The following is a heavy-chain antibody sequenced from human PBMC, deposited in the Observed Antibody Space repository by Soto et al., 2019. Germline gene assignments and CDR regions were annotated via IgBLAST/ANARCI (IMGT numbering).Heavy chain of an antibody. J-gene: IGHJ4*02. V-gene: IGHV4-59*01. CDR2: IYYSGST. Sequence: SETLSLTCTVSGGSISSYYWSWIRQPPGKGLEWIGYIYYSGSTNYNPSLKSRVTISVDTSKNQFSLKLSSVTAADTAVYYCARGGPVGRWLQLRYFDYWGQGTLVTVSS. CDR1: GGSISSYY. D-gene: IGHD5-12*01. CDR3: ARGGPVGRWLQLRYFDY.